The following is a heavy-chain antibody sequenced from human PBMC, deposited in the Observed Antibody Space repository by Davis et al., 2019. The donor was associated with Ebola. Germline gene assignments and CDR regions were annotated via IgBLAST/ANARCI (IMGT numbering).Heavy chain of an antibody. J-gene: IGHJ6*02. D-gene: IGHD2-15*01. Sequence: ASVKVSCKASGYTFTGYYMHWVRQAPGQGLEWMGIINPSGGSTSYAQKFQGRVTMTRDTSTSTVYMELSSLRSEDTAVYYCARESIVVVVAAGGYYYYGMDVWGQGTTVTVSS. V-gene: IGHV1-46*01. CDR2: INPSGGST. CDR3: ARESIVVVVAAGGYYYYGMDV. CDR1: GYTFTGYY.